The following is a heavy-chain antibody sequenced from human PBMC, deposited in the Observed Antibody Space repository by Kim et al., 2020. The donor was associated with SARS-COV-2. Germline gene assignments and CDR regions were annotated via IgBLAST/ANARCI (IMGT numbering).Heavy chain of an antibody. D-gene: IGHD4-17*01. CDR2: ISGSGGST. CDR1: GFTFSSYA. J-gene: IGHJ2*01. CDR3: AKLNDYGDYPYWYFDL. V-gene: IGHV3-23*01. Sequence: GGSLRLSCAASGFTFSSYAMSWVRQAPGKGLEWVSAISGSGGSTYYADSVKGRFTISRDNSKNTLYLQMNSLRAEDTAVYYCAKLNDYGDYPYWYFDLWGRGTLVTVSS.